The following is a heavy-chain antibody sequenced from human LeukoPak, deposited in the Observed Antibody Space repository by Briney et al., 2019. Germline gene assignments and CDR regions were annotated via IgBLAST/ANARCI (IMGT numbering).Heavy chain of an antibody. CDR2: MNADGSEK. Sequence: GGSLRLSCVASGFIFNNYWMSWVRQVPGEGLEWVANMNADGSEKHYVDSVKGRFTISRDNAKNSLYLQMNSLRAEDTAVYYCARALPSPLYSGSYADAFDIWGQGTMVTVSS. V-gene: IGHV3-7*02. J-gene: IGHJ3*02. D-gene: IGHD1-26*01. CDR1: GFIFNNYW. CDR3: ARALPSPLYSGSYADAFDI.